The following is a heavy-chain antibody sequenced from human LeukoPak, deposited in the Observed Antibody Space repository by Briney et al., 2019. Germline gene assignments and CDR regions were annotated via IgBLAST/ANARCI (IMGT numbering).Heavy chain of an antibody. V-gene: IGHV4-34*01. Sequence: SETLSLTCAVYGGSFSGYYWSWTRQPPGKGLEWIGEINHSGSTNYNPSLKSRVTISVDTSKNQFSPKLSSVTAADTAVYYCARVYHNPKNAFDIWGQGTMVTVSS. J-gene: IGHJ3*02. CDR2: INHSGST. CDR3: ARVYHNPKNAFDI. D-gene: IGHD3-10*01. CDR1: GGSFSGYY.